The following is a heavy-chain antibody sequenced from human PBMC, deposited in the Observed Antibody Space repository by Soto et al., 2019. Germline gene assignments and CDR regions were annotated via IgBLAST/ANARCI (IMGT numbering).Heavy chain of an antibody. Sequence: SETLSLTCTVSGGSISSSSYYWGWIRQPPGKGLEWIGSIYYSGSTYYNPSLKSRVTISVDTSKNQFSLKLSSVTAADTAVYYCATGLVGPTTDFDYWGQGTLVTVSS. V-gene: IGHV4-39*01. CDR2: IYYSGST. D-gene: IGHD1-26*01. CDR1: GGSISSSSYY. J-gene: IGHJ4*02. CDR3: ATGLVGPTTDFDY.